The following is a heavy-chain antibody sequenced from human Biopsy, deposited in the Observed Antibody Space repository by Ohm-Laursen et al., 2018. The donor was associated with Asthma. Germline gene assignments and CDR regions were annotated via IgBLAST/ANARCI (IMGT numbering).Heavy chain of an antibody. CDR3: AKDERLYYGSDSKYMQPVPLGD. V-gene: IGHV3-30*18. D-gene: IGHD3-10*01. CDR2: ISFDGSNK. CDR1: GFSLSRYG. Sequence: SLRLSCAASGFSLSRYGMHWVRQAPGKGLEWVAVISFDGSNKYYGDSVKGRFTISRDKSENTLYLQMNSLRAEDTAVYYCAKDERLYYGSDSKYMQPVPLGDWGQGTLVIVSA. J-gene: IGHJ4*02.